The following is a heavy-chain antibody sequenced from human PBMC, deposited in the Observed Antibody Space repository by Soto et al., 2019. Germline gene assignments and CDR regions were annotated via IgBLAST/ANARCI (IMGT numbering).Heavy chain of an antibody. CDR1: GGSISSGGYY. CDR2: IYYSGST. Sequence: SETLSLTCTVSGGSISSGGYYWSWIRQHPGKGLEWIGYIYYSGSTYYNPSLKSRVTISVDTSKNQFSLKLSSVTAADTAVYYCARGGYGERPIYYYYYGTDVWGQGTTVTVSS. D-gene: IGHD4-17*01. CDR3: ARGGYGERPIYYYYYGTDV. V-gene: IGHV4-31*03. J-gene: IGHJ6*02.